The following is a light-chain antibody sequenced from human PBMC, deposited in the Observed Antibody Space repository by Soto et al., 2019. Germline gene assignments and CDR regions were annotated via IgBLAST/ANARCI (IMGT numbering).Light chain of an antibody. CDR1: LSVSDN. J-gene: IGKJ3*01. CDR2: ATF. CDR3: QQFNKWPFT. V-gene: IGKV3D-15*01. Sequence: EIVLTQSPGTVSLSPGERATLSCRASLSVSDNLAWYQQKPGQAPRLVIYATFTRASGIPARFSGSGSGTEFTLTISSLQSEDFAVYYCQQFNKWPFTFGPGTKVDIK.